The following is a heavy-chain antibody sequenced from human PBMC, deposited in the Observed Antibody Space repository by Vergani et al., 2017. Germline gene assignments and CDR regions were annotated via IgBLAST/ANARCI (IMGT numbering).Heavy chain of an antibody. Sequence: EVQMVESGGGLVKPGGSLRLSCVASGFTFSHYSMNWVRQAPGEGLEWVSGISGSGGFTYYADSVKGRFTISRDNSKNTMFLQMNNLRAEDTAVYYCAKDNVPGYYDSSGYCDYWGQGTLVTVSS. J-gene: IGHJ4*02. CDR2: ISGSGGFT. D-gene: IGHD3-22*01. V-gene: IGHV3-23*04. CDR3: AKDNVPGYYDSSGYCDY. CDR1: GFTFSHYS.